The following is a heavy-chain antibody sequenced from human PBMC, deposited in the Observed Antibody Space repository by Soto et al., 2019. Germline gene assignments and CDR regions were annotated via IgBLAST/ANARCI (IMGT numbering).Heavy chain of an antibody. CDR3: ARGLPGNSGWYPDYRFDP. D-gene: IGHD6-19*01. J-gene: IGHJ5*02. Sequence: SETLSLTCTVSGGSISSSSYYWGWIRQPPGKGLEWIGSIYYSGSTYYNPSLKSRVTISVDTSKNQFTLKLSSVTAADTAVYYCARGLPGNSGWYPDYRFDPWGQGTLVTVSS. CDR1: GGSISSSSYY. CDR2: IYYSGST. V-gene: IGHV4-39*01.